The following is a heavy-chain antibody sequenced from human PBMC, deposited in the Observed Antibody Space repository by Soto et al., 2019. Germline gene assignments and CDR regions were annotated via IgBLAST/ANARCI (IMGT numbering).Heavy chain of an antibody. CDR3: ARTLHEYQLLYGMDV. D-gene: IGHD2-2*01. CDR2: ISDSSSNT. V-gene: IGHV3-11*06. J-gene: IGHJ6*04. Sequence: RRLSCAASGSTFSYYYMSWIRQAPGKGLEWVSYISDSSSNTNYGDSVKGRFTISRDNAKNLLYLQMNSLRAEDTAVYYCARTLHEYQLLYGMDVWGKGTTVTVSS. CDR1: GSTFSYYY.